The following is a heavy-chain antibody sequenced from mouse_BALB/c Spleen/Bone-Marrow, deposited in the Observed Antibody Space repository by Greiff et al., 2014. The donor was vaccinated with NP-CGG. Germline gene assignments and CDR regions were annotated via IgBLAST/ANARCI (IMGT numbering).Heavy chain of an antibody. Sequence: EVQLQQSGAEIVRPGALVKLSCKASGFNIKDYYMQWVKQRPEQGLEWIGWIDPENGNTIYDPKFQGKASITADTSSNTAYLQLSSLTSEDTAAYYCARGDGYAMDYWGQGTSVTVSS. CDR3: ARGDGYAMDY. CDR2: IDPENGNT. CDR1: GFNIKDYY. V-gene: IGHV14-1*02. J-gene: IGHJ4*01.